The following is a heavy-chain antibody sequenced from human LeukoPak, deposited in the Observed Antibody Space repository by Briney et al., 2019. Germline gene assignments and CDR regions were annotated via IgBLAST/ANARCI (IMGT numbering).Heavy chain of an antibody. CDR1: GFTFGDYT. Sequence: QPGRSLRLSCTASGFTFGDYTMSWVRQAPGKGLEWVAFIRSKAYGGTTEYAASVKGRFIISRDDSKSIAYLQMNSLKTEDTAVYYCTRDPPPMVRGPIYDAFDIWGRGTMVAVSS. CDR2: IRSKAYGGTT. J-gene: IGHJ3*02. CDR3: TRDPPPMVRGPIYDAFDI. D-gene: IGHD3-10*01. V-gene: IGHV3-49*04.